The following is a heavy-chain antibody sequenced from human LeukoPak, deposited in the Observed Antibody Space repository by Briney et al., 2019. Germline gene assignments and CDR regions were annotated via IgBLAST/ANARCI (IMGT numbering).Heavy chain of an antibody. CDR1: GYTLTELS. J-gene: IGHJ5*02. D-gene: IGHD6-19*01. CDR2: FDPKDGET. Sequence: ASVKVSCKVSGYTLTELSMHWVRQAPGKGLEWMGGFDPKDGETIYAQKFQGRVTMTEDTSTDTAYMELSSLRSEDPAVYYCATMAVACRNWFDPWGQGTLVTVSS. CDR3: ATMAVACRNWFDP. V-gene: IGHV1-24*01.